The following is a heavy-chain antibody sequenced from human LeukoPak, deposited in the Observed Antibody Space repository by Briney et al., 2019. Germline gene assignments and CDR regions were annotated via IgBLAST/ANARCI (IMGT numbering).Heavy chain of an antibody. Sequence: WASVKVSCKASGGTFSSYAISWVRQAPGQGLEWMGGIIPIFGTANYAQKFQGRVTITADESTSTAYMELSSLRSEDTAVYYCARDPGDAFDIWGQGTMVTVSS. V-gene: IGHV1-69*13. CDR2: IIPIFGTA. J-gene: IGHJ3*02. CDR3: ARDPGDAFDI. CDR1: GGTFSSYA.